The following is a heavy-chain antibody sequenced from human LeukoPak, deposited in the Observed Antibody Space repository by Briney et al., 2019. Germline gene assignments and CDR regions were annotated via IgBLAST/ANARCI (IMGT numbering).Heavy chain of an antibody. V-gene: IGHV4-39*01. Sequence: PSETLSLTCTVSGGSISSTSYHWAWIRQPPGKGLEWIATVYYTGSAYYNPSLNSRVTISVDTSKSQFSLKLSSVTTADTALYYCARYASGSYYWFDPWGQGTLVTVSS. J-gene: IGHJ5*02. D-gene: IGHD3-10*01. CDR2: VYYTGSA. CDR3: ARYASGSYYWFDP. CDR1: GGSISSTSYH.